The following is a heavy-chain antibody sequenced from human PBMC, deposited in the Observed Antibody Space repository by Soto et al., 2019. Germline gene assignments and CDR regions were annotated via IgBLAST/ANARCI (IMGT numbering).Heavy chain of an antibody. Sequence: QVQLVQSGAEVKKPGASVKVSCKASGYTFTSYDINWVRQATGQGLEWMGWMNPNSGNTGYAQKFQVRVNMTRNTSISIAYRELSSMRSEDTAVYYCARPSGREFYYGMDVWGQGTTVTVSS. CDR1: GYTFTSYD. J-gene: IGHJ6*02. CDR2: MNPNSGNT. D-gene: IGHD3-10*01. CDR3: ARPSGREFYYGMDV. V-gene: IGHV1-8*01.